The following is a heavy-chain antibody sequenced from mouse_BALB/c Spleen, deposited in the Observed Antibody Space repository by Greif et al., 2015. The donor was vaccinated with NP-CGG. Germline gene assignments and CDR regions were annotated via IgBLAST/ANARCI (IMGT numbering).Heavy chain of an antibody. CDR3: ARDYYGSSFFDY. J-gene: IGHJ2*01. V-gene: IGHV5-6-3*01. CDR1: GFTFSSYG. Sequence: EVKLMESGGGLVQPGGSLKLSCAASGFTFSSYGMSWVRQTPDKRLELVATINSNGGSTYYPDSVKGRFTISRDNAKNTLYLQMSSLKSEDTAMYYCARDYYGSSFFDYWGQGTTLTVSS. CDR2: INSNGGST. D-gene: IGHD1-1*01.